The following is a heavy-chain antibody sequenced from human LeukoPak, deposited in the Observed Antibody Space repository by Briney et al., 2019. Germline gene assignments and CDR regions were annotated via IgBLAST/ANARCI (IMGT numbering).Heavy chain of an antibody. Sequence: PGGPLRLSCAASGFTFSDHYMSCIRQAPGKGLEWLSHICISGETSHNADSVKGRFTISRDNGEFTLYLHMNSLRVEHTAVYYCTRHGDSGNKVDYWGQGTLVTVSS. CDR1: GFTFSDHY. D-gene: IGHD1-14*01. J-gene: IGHJ4*02. CDR2: ICISGETS. CDR3: TRHGDSGNKVDY. V-gene: IGHV3-11*01.